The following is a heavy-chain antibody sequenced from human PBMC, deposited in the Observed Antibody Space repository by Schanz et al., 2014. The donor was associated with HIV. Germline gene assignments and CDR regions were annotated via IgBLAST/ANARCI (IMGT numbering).Heavy chain of an antibody. CDR3: AAGLIRYFFDY. V-gene: IGHV3-30*14. D-gene: IGHD2-21*01. CDR1: GFTFSSYA. CDR2: ISYDGSNK. J-gene: IGHJ4*02. Sequence: QVQLVESGGGVVQPGRSLRLSCAASGFTFSSYAMHWVRQAPGKGLEWVAVISYDGSNKYYADSVKGRFTISRDNSKNTLYLQMNSLRAEDTAMYYCAAGLIRYFFDYWGQGTLVTVSS.